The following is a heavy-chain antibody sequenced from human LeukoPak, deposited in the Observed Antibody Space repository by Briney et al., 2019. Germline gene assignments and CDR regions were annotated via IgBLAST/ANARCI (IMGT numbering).Heavy chain of an antibody. V-gene: IGHV4-39*01. Sequence: SETLSLTCTVSGGSISGSSYYWGWIRQPPGKGLEWIGSIYYSGSTYYNPSLKSRVTISVDTSKNQFSLKLNSVTAADTAVYYCAAGGLRWLQRVVYYYGMDVWGQGTTVTVSS. CDR3: AAGGLRWLQRVVYYYGMDV. J-gene: IGHJ6*02. CDR2: IYYSGST. CDR1: GGSISGSSYY. D-gene: IGHD5-24*01.